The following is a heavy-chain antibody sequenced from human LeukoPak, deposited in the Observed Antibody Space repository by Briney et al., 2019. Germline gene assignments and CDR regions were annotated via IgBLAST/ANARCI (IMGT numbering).Heavy chain of an antibody. J-gene: IGHJ6*04. CDR2: ISAYNGNT. Sequence: ASVKVSCKASGYTFTSYGISWVRQAPGQGLEWMGWISAYNGNTNYAQKLQGRVTMTTDTSTSTAYMELRSPRSDDTAVYYCATASAGHYYYGMDVWGKGTTVTVSS. V-gene: IGHV1-18*04. CDR3: ATASAGHYYYGMDV. D-gene: IGHD3-10*01. CDR1: GYTFTSYG.